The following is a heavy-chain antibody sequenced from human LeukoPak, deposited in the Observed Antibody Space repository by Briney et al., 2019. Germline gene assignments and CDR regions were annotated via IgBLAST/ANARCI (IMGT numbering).Heavy chain of an antibody. CDR3: ARGFVPAGMAPYHYMDV. CDR1: GGSISSYY. V-gene: IGHV4-4*07. CDR2: IYTSDNT. J-gene: IGHJ6*03. Sequence: SETLSLTCTVSGGSISSYYWSWIRQPAGKGLEWIGRIYTSDNTIYNPSLRGRVTMSVDTSKSQFSLRLTSVTAADTAVYFCARGFVPAGMAPYHYMDVWGKGTTVTVSS. D-gene: IGHD2-2*01.